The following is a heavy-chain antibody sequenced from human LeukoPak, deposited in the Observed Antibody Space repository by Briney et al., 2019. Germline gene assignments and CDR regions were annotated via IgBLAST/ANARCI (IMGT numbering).Heavy chain of an antibody. V-gene: IGHV3-23*01. J-gene: IGHJ4*02. D-gene: IGHD2-2*01. CDR2: MSGSGGST. CDR1: GFTFSSYA. CDR3: AKDLDCSSTSCYPDY. Sequence: GASLRLSCAASGFTFSSYAMSWVRQAPGKGLEWVSAMSGSGGSTYYADSVKGRFTISRDNSKNTLYLQMNSLRAEDTAVYYCAKDLDCSSTSCYPDYWGQGTQVTVSS.